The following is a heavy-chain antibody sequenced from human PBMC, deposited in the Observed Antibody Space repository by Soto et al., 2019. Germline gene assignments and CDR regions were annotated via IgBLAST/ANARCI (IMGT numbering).Heavy chain of an antibody. Sequence: GGSLRLSCAASGFTFSSYEMNWVRQAPGKGLEWVASISGSGGTINYADSVKGRFTTSRDTSKNTLYLQMNSLSAEDTAVYYCAKGFIVVVTAIRPDDNFDVWGQGTMVTVSS. CDR3: AKGFIVVVTAIRPDDNFDV. CDR2: ISGSGGTI. J-gene: IGHJ3*01. CDR1: GFTFSSYE. V-gene: IGHV3-23*01. D-gene: IGHD2-21*02.